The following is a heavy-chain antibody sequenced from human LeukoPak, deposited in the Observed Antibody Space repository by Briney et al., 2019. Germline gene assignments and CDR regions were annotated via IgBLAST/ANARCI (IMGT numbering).Heavy chain of an antibody. Sequence: PGRSLRLSCAASGFTFSSYGMHWVRQAPGKGLEWVAVIWYDGSNKYYADSVKGRFTISRDNSKNTLYLQMNSLRAEDTAVYYCATYMVRGATYYFDYWGQGTLVTVSS. D-gene: IGHD3-10*01. CDR3: ATYMVRGATYYFDY. CDR2: IWYDGSNK. CDR1: GFTFSSYG. J-gene: IGHJ4*02. V-gene: IGHV3-33*01.